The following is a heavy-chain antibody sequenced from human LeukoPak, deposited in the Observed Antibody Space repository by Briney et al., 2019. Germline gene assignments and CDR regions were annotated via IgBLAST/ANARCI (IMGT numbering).Heavy chain of an antibody. V-gene: IGHV3-23*01. CDR1: GFTFSSYA. D-gene: IGHD3-3*01. J-gene: IGHJ4*02. Sequence: HTGGSLRLSCAASGFTFSSYAMSWVRQAPGKGLEWVSAISGSGGSTYYADSVKGRFTISRDNSKNTLYLQMNSLRAEDTGVYYCAKDHYWSIDYWGRGTLVTVSS. CDR3: AKDHYWSIDY. CDR2: ISGSGGST.